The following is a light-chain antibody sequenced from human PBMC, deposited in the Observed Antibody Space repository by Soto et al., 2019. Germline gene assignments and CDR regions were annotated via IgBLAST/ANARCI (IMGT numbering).Light chain of an antibody. CDR3: ATRDDSLNGRV. CDR1: SSNIGSHT. V-gene: IGLV1-44*01. J-gene: IGLJ3*02. CDR2: TNN. Sequence: QSVLTQPPSAYGTPGQRVTISCSGGSSNIGSHTVRWYQQLPGTAPKLLMYTNNQRPSGVPDRFSGSKSGTSASLAISGLQSEDEADYYCATRDDSLNGRVFGRGTKRTV.